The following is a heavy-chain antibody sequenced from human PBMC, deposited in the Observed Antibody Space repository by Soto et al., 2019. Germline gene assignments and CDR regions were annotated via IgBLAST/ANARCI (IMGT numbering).Heavy chain of an antibody. V-gene: IGHV3-15*01. Sequence: EVQLVESGGGLVKPGGSLRLSCAASGFTFSNAWMSWVRQAPGKGLEWVGHFKSKADGGTTDYAAPVKGRFTISRDDSKNTLYLQMNSLKTEDTAVYYCTTDKYSGRPKWDYWGQGTLVTVSS. J-gene: IGHJ4*02. CDR2: FKSKADGGTT. D-gene: IGHD1-26*01. CDR3: TTDKYSGRPKWDY. CDR1: GFTFSNAW.